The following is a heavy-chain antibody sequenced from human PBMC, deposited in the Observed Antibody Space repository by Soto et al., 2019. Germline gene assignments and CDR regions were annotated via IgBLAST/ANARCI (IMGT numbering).Heavy chain of an antibody. CDR1: GFTFSTYT. CDR2: PPTNEINA. J-gene: IGHJ4*02. V-gene: IGHV3-30-3*01. Sequence: QVELVESGGGVVQPGRSLRLSCAASGFTFSTYTMHWFRQAPVKRLEWVAAPPTNEINADYADSVKGRFIISRDNSKNRLFLQMNRLRPEDTAVYYCAREGSISVAAPGYWGQGTLVTVSS. CDR3: AREGSISVAAPGY. D-gene: IGHD6-19*01.